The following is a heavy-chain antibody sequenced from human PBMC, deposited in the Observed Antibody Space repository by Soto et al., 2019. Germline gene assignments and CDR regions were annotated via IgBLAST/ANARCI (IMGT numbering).Heavy chain of an antibody. CDR3: ARDIREATAAPHCFAP. CDR2: IYYSGST. CDR1: GGSITTYY. D-gene: IGHD1-26*01. J-gene: IGHJ5*02. V-gene: IGHV4-59*01. Sequence: SETLSLTCTVSGGSITTYYWTWIRQPPGKGLEWIGYIYYSGSTSYNPSLKSRVTISVDTSKNQFSLKLTSVTAADTAVYYCARDIREATAAPHCFAPWGQGTLVPVSS.